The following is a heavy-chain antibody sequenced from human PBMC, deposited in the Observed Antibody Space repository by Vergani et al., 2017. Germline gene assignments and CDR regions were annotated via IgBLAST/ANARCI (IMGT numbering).Heavy chain of an antibody. CDR2: ISSSGSTI. V-gene: IGHV3-48*03. CDR1: GFTFSSYE. Sequence: EVQLVESGGGLVQPGGSLRLSCAASGFTFSSYEMNWVRQAPGKGLEWVSYISSSGSTIYYADSVKGRFTISRDNAKNSLYLQMNSLRAEDTAVYYCARWSYSSGFADWGQGTLVTVSS. D-gene: IGHD3-22*01. J-gene: IGHJ4*02. CDR3: ARWSYSSGFAD.